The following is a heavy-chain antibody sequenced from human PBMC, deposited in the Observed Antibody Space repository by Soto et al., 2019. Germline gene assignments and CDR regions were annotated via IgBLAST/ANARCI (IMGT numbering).Heavy chain of an antibody. V-gene: IGHV4-34*01. CDR2: INQSGAT. Sequence: QLQQWGAGLLKPSETLSLTCAVYNGSFSKYYWNWIRQSPGKGLEWIGEINQSGATNYNPSLKSRVTISVDTSKNQFSLKLKSLTAADTAVYYCARGCYYASGSSFPYWGQGTLVTVSS. J-gene: IGHJ4*02. CDR3: ARGCYYASGSSFPY. D-gene: IGHD3-10*01. CDR1: NGSFSKYY.